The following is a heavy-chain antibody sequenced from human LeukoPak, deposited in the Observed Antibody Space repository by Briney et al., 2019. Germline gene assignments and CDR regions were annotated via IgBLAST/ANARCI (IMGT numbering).Heavy chain of an antibody. V-gene: IGHV4-31*03. Sequence: PSETLSLTCTVSGGSISSGGYYWSWIRQHPGKGLEWIGYIYYSGSTYYNPSLKSRVTISVDTSKNQFSLKLSSVTAADTAVYYCASRPVAGPRYFQHWGQGTLVTVSS. CDR3: ASRPVAGPRYFQH. D-gene: IGHD6-19*01. CDR1: GGSISSGGYY. J-gene: IGHJ1*01. CDR2: IYYSGST.